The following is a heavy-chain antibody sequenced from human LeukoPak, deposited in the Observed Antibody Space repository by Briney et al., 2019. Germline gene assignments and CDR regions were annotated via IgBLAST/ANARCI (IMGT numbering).Heavy chain of an antibody. J-gene: IGHJ4*02. CDR3: ARADDSSSGYFDY. V-gene: IGHV3-11*04. D-gene: IGHD6-6*01. CDR1: GFTFSDYY. Sequence: GGSLRLSCAASGFTFSDYYMSWIRQAPGKGLEWVSYISSSGNSISYADSVKGRFTISRDNAKNSLYLQMNSLRAEDTAVYYCARADDSSSGYFDYWGQGTLVTVSS. CDR2: ISSSGNSI.